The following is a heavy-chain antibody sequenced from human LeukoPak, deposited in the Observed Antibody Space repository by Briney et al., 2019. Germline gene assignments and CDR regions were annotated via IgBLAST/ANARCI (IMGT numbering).Heavy chain of an antibody. CDR2: ISSSGSTI. D-gene: IGHD2-15*01. Sequence: GGSLRLSCAASGFTFSSYEMNWVRQAPGKGLEWVSYISSSGSTIYYADSVKGRFTISRDNSKNTLHLQLNSLRAGDAAVYYCARGAVSGYCNYMDVWGKGTTVTVSS. V-gene: IGHV3-48*03. CDR3: ARGAVSGYCNYMDV. CDR1: GFTFSSYE. J-gene: IGHJ6*03.